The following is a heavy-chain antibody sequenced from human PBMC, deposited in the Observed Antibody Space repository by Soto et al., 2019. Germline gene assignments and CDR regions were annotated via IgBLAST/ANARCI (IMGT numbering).Heavy chain of an antibody. CDR3: ARHPAPRAHADY. CDR2: IDPSDSYT. V-gene: IGHV5-10-1*01. Sequence: PGVSMKISCKGSGYSFTSYWISWVRQMPGKGLEWMGRIDPSDSYTNYSPSFQGHVTISADKSISTAYLQWSSLKASDTAMYYCARHPAPRAHADYWGQGTLVTVSS. J-gene: IGHJ4*02. CDR1: GYSFTSYW.